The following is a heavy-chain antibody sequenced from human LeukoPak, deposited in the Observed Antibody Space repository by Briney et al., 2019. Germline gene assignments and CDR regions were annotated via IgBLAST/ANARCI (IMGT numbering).Heavy chain of an antibody. V-gene: IGHV1-3*02. J-gene: IGHJ3*02. Sequence: ASVKVSCKASGYTFATYAMHWVRQAPGPRHEWMGESNAGNGNTKYSQEFQGRVTITRDTSASTAYMELSSLRSEDMAVYYCVREAPFGAFDIWGQGTMVTVSS. CDR1: GYTFATYA. CDR3: VREAPFGAFDI. CDR2: SNAGNGNT. D-gene: IGHD3-10*01.